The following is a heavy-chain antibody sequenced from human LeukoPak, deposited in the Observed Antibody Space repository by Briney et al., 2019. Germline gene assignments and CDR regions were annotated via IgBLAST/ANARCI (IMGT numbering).Heavy chain of an antibody. D-gene: IGHD3-22*01. V-gene: IGHV3-74*01. CDR3: AREGDSSGYDALDI. CDR2: INSDGSSA. Sequence: PGGSLRLPCAGSGFTFSSYWMHWVRQAPGKGLIWVSRINSDGSSATYADSVKGRFTMSRDNAKNTLYLQMNSLKAEDTAIYYCAREGDSSGYDALDIWGQGTMVTVSS. CDR1: GFTFSSYW. J-gene: IGHJ3*02.